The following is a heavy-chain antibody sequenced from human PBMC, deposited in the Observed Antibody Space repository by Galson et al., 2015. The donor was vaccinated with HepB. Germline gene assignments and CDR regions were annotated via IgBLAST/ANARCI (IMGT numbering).Heavy chain of an antibody. J-gene: IGHJ4*02. D-gene: IGHD3-22*01. V-gene: IGHV3-30*18. CDR3: AKGRVYYDRSGSKKGYCFDY. CDR2: ISYDGSNK. CDR1: GFTFSNYG. Sequence: SLRLSCAASGFTFSNYGMHWVRQAPGKGLEWVAVISYDGSNKYYADSVKGRFPISRDNSKNTLYLQMNSLRAEDTAVYYCAKGRVYYDRSGSKKGYCFDYWGQGTLVTVSS.